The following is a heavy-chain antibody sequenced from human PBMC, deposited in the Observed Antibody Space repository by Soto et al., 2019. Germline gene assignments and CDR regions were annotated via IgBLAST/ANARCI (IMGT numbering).Heavy chain of an antibody. Sequence: QVQLVQSGAEVKKPGASVKVSCKASGYTFSSYFISWVRQAPGQGLGWMGWISAYNGNTNYAQKLQGRVTMTTDTSPSTAYMALTSLRSDDTAVYYCARDLPPVDYWGQGTLVTVSS. CDR3: ARDLPPVDY. CDR1: GYTFSSYF. J-gene: IGHJ4*02. V-gene: IGHV1-18*01. CDR2: ISAYNGNT.